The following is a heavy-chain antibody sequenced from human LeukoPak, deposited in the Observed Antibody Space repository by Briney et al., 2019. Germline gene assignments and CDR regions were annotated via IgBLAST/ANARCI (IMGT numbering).Heavy chain of an antibody. CDR2: ISSSSSYI. V-gene: IGHV3-21*01. Sequence: GGSLKLSCAASGFTFSSYSMNWVRQAPGKGLEWVSSISSSSSYIYYADSVKGRFTISRDNAKNSLYLQMNSLRAEDTAVYYCARDGQQLALDYWGQGTLVTVSS. CDR1: GFTFSSYS. J-gene: IGHJ4*02. CDR3: ARDGQQLALDY. D-gene: IGHD6-13*01.